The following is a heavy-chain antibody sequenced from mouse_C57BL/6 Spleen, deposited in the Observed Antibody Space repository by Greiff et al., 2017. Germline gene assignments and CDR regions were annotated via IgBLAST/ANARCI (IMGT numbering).Heavy chain of an antibody. CDR1: GYTFTDYY. V-gene: IGHV1-76*01. CDR2: IYPGSGNT. D-gene: IGHD1-1*01. CDR3: ARSGGYYYGSSHWYFDV. J-gene: IGHJ1*03. Sequence: QVQLKESGAELVRPGASVKLSCKASGYTFTDYYINWVKQRPGQGLEWIARIYPGSGNTYYNEKFKGKATLTAEKSSSTAYMQLSSLTSEDSAVYFCARSGGYYYGSSHWYFDVWGTGTTVTVSS.